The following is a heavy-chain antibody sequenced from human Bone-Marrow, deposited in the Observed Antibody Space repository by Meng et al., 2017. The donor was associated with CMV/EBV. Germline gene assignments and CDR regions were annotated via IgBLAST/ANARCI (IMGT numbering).Heavy chain of an antibody. J-gene: IGHJ5*02. Sequence: SVKVSCKASGGTFSSYAISWVRQAPGQGLEWMGGIIPILGITNYAQKFQGRVTITADKSTSTAYMELSSLRSEDTAVYYCARSLFPPVTPLKPNWFHPWGQGTLVTVSS. CDR1: GGTFSSYA. CDR2: IIPILGIT. V-gene: IGHV1-69*10. D-gene: IGHD4-17*01. CDR3: ARSLFPPVTPLKPNWFHP.